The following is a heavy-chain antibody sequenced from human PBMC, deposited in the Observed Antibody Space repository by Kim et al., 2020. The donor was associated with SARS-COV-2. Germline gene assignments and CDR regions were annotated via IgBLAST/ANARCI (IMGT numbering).Heavy chain of an antibody. D-gene: IGHD6-19*01. CDR2: T. V-gene: IGHV4-34*01. CDR3: ARDPPAVALDY. Sequence: TNDNPSLKSRVTISVDTSKNQSSLKLSSVTAAETAVYYCARDPPAVALDYWGQGTLVTVSS. J-gene: IGHJ4*02.